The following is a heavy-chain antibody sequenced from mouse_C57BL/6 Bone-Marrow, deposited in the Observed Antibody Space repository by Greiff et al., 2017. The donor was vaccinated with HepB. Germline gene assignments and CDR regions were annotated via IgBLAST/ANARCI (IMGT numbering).Heavy chain of an antibody. CDR1: GFTFSDYG. J-gene: IGHJ2*01. CDR3: TYVNFDY. V-gene: IGHV5-17*01. D-gene: IGHD5-1*01. CDR2: ISSGSSTI. Sequence: EVQLVESGGGLVKPGGSLKLSCAASGFTFSDYGMHWVRQAPEKGLVWVAYISSGSSTIYYADTVKGRFTISRDNAKNTLCLQMTRLRAEDTAMYYCTYVNFDYWGQGTTLTVSS.